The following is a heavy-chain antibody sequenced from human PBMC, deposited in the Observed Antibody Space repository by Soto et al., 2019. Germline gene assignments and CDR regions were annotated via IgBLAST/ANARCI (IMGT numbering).Heavy chain of an antibody. CDR3: AKDRSGDYALDY. Sequence: GGSLRLSCAASGFTFSSYAMSWVRQAPGKGLEWVSAVSGSGGSTYYADSVKGRFTISRDNSKNTLYLQMNSLRAEDTAVYYCAKDRSGDYALDYWGQGTLVTVSS. CDR1: GFTFSSYA. J-gene: IGHJ4*02. CDR2: VSGSGGST. D-gene: IGHD4-17*01. V-gene: IGHV3-23*01.